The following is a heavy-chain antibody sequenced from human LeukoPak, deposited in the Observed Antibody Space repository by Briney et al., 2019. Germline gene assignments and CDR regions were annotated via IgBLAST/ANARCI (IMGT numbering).Heavy chain of an antibody. CDR2: IIPIFGTA. J-gene: IGHJ5*02. D-gene: IGHD4-17*01. Sequence: SVKVSCKASGYTFTSYGISWVRQAPGQGLEWMGGIIPIFGTANYAQRFQGRVTITADKSTSTAYMELSSLRSEDTAVYYCARARGDYGLAWFDPWGQGTLVTVSS. CDR3: ARARGDYGLAWFDP. V-gene: IGHV1-69*06. CDR1: GYTFTSYG.